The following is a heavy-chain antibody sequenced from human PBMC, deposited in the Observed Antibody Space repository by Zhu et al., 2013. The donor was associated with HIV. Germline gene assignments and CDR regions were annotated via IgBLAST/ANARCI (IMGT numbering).Heavy chain of an antibody. CDR3: ARGVREAAAAFAEYFQH. CDR1: GYIFAAYY. J-gene: IGHJ1*01. CDR2: INTNAGGT. Sequence: QVQLVQSGAEVKNPGASVRISCKTSGYIFAAYYIHWVRQAPGQGLEWMGWINTNAGGTTSAERFQGRVTMTRDTSIRTAYMELSGLRYDDTAVYYCARGVREAAAAFAEYFQHWGQGTLVTVSS. D-gene: IGHD6-13*01. V-gene: IGHV1-2*02.